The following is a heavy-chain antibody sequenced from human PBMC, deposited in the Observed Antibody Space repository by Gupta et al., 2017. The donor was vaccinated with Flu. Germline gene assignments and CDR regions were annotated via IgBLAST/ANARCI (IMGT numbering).Heavy chain of an antibody. D-gene: IGHD5-24*01. CDR2: IYYSGYT. CDR1: GDSISNNYY. CDR3: ARVPSRVSTTGYFDF. Sequence: QLQLQESGPGLVQSSETLSLTCTVSGDSISNNYYWGWIRQPPGKGLEWIGSIYYSGYTYYNPSLNSRVTISVDTSRNQFSLRLSSVTVADTAVYFCARVPSRVSTTGYFDFWGQGTLVTVSS. V-gene: IGHV4-39*01. J-gene: IGHJ4*02.